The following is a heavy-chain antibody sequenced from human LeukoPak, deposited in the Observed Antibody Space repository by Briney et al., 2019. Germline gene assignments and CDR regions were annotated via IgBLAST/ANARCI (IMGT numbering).Heavy chain of an antibody. CDR3: TRSPSLGGNYRGFDY. Sequence: PGGSLRLSCAASGFAFSKYAMHWVRQAPGKGLEWVTIISDDGRSNYADSVKGRFTVSRDNAKNTLYLQMNSLRAEDTAVYYCTRSPSLGGNYRGFDYWGQGTLVTVSS. V-gene: IGHV3-30*04. J-gene: IGHJ4*02. CDR1: GFAFSKYA. D-gene: IGHD1-26*01. CDR2: ISDDGRS.